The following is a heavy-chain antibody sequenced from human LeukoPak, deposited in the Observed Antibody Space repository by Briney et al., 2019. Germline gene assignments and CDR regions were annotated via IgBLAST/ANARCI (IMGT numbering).Heavy chain of an antibody. CDR2: KYYSGTT. V-gene: IGHV4-59*01. CDR3: ATHTTSYGEDY. J-gene: IGHJ4*02. Sequence: SETLSLTCTVSGGSINNYYWSWTRQPPGKGLEWIGYKYYSGTTKYNPSLKSRVTISLDTSKNQFSLKLTPVTTADTAVYYCATHTTSYGEDYWGQGALVTVSS. CDR1: GGSINNYY. D-gene: IGHD4/OR15-4a*01.